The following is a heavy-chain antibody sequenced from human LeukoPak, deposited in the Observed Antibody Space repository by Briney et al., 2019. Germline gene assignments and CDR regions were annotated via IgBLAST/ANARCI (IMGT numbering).Heavy chain of an antibody. Sequence: GGSLRLSCAASEFTFSIYAMSWVRQAPGKGLEWVANIKQDGSEKYYVDSVKGRFTISRDNAKNSLYLQMNSLRVEDTAVYYCASSRDFYFDYWGQGTLVTVTS. CDR3: ASSRDFYFDY. CDR1: EFTFSIYA. J-gene: IGHJ4*02. V-gene: IGHV3-7*01. D-gene: IGHD2-2*01. CDR2: IKQDGSEK.